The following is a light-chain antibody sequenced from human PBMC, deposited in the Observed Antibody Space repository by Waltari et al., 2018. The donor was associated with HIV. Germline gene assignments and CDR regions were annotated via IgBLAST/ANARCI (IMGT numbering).Light chain of an antibody. CDR2: GAS. V-gene: IGKV3-15*01. CDR1: QSLNNN. CDR3: QQYNTWPYT. Sequence: TVVTQSPVSLSVSPGERAILSCRASQSLNNNRAWYQQKPGQSPRLLIYGASTRATDVPARFSAFGSGTDFNLTIGSLQSEDSAIYYCQQYNTWPYTLGQGTRL. J-gene: IGKJ2*01.